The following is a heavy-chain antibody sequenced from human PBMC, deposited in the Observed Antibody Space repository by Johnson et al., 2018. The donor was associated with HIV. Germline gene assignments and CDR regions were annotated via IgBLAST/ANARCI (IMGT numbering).Heavy chain of an antibody. D-gene: IGHD4-23*01. Sequence: QLVESGGGVVQPGRSLRLSCVASGFTFSSYAMHWVRQAPGKGLEWVSGISWNSNSIGYADSVKGRFTISRDNAKNSLYLQMNSLRAEDTALYYCAKDLLGGNKGFDAFDIGGQGTMVTVSS. CDR3: AKDLLGGNKGFDAFDI. CDR2: ISWNSNSI. CDR1: GFTFSSYA. V-gene: IGHV3-9*01. J-gene: IGHJ3*02.